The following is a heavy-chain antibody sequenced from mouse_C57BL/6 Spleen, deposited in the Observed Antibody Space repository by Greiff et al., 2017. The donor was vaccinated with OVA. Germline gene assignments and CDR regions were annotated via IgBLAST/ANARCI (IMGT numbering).Heavy chain of an antibody. D-gene: IGHD1-1*01. Sequence: EVMLVESEGGLVQPGSSMKLSCTASGFTFSDYYMAWVRPVPEKGLEWVANINYDGSSTYYLDSLKSRFIISRDNAKNILYLQMSSLKSEDTATYYCARDLYGDYWGQGTTRTVSS. CDR3: ARDLYGDY. CDR1: GFTFSDYY. CDR2: INYDGSST. V-gene: IGHV5-16*01. J-gene: IGHJ2*01.